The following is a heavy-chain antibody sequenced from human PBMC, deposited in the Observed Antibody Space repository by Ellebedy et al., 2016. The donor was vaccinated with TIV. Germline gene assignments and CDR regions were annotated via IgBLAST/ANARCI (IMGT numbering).Heavy chain of an antibody. Sequence: PGGSLRLSCAASGFTFSSYAMNWIRQAPGKGLEWVSVISGGGETTSYADSVNGRFTISRDNSKNRLFLQMNSLRAEDTALYYCAKGRKLIRSSSLDYWGQGTLVTVSS. CDR2: ISGGGETT. CDR3: AKGRKLIRSSSLDY. J-gene: IGHJ4*02. D-gene: IGHD3-22*01. CDR1: GFTFSSYA. V-gene: IGHV3-23*01.